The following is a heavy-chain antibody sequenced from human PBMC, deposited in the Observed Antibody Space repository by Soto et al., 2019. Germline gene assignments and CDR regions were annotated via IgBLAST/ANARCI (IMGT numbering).Heavy chain of an antibody. CDR2: IYFSGST. V-gene: IGHV4-31*11. CDR3: ATYYEILTGPMGPLNY. CDR1: GASLARGGFS. Sequence: QVQLQESGPGVVKPSQTLSLTCAVSGASLARGGFSWIWIRQYPGKGLEWFGDIYFSGSTRYNPSLKSRIIIAVDTSKNQFSLELSSVTAADTALYYCATYYEILTGPMGPLNYWGQGILVTVSS. D-gene: IGHD3-9*01. J-gene: IGHJ4*02.